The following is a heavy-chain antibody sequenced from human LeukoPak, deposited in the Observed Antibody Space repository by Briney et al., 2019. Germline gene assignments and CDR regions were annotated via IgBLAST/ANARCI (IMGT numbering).Heavy chain of an antibody. Sequence: PSETLSLTCTVSGGSISSYYWSWIRQPAGKGLEWIGRIYTSGSTNYNPSLKSRATMSVDTSKNQLSLKLSSVTAADTAVYYCASRGGSPNDAFDIWGQGTMVTVSS. V-gene: IGHV4-4*07. CDR2: IYTSGST. J-gene: IGHJ3*02. D-gene: IGHD1-26*01. CDR1: GGSISSYY. CDR3: ASRGGSPNDAFDI.